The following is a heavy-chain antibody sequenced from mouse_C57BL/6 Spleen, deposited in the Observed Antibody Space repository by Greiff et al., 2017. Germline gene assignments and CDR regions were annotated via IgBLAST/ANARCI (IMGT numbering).Heavy chain of an antibody. CDR3: ASTVVADAMDY. CDR1: GYAFSSYW. J-gene: IGHJ4*01. V-gene: IGHV1-80*01. CDR2: IYPGDGDT. Sequence: VKLMESGAELVKPGASVKISCKASGYAFSSYWMNWVKQRPGKGLEWIGQIYPGDGDTNYNGKFKGKATLTADKSSSTAYMQLSSLTSEDSAVYFCASTVVADAMDYWGQGTSVTVSS. D-gene: IGHD1-1*01.